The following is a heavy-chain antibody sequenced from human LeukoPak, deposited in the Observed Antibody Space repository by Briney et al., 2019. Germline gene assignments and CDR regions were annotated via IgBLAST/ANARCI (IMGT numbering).Heavy chain of an antibody. CDR2: FDPEDGET. CDR3: ATDRDCSSTSCYEGNWFDP. D-gene: IGHD2-2*01. CDR1: GYTLTELS. J-gene: IGHJ5*02. V-gene: IGHV1-24*01. Sequence: ASVKVSCKVSGYTLTELSMHWVRQAPGKGLEWMGGFDPEDGETIYAQKFQGRVTMTEDTSTDAAYMELSSLRSEDTAVYYCATDRDCSSTSCYEGNWFDPWGQGTLVAVSS.